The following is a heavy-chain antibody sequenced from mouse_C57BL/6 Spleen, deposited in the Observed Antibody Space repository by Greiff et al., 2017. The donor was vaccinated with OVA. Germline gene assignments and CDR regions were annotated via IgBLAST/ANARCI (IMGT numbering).Heavy chain of an antibody. CDR1: GFSLTSYA. D-gene: IGHD2-5*01. V-gene: IGHV2-9-1*01. Sequence: QVQLKESGPGLVAPSQSLSITCTVSGFSLTSYAISWVRQPPGKGLEWLGVIWTGGGTNYNSALKSRLSISKDNSKSQVFLKMNSQQTDDTARYYCARNGAYSNYHYWYFDVWGTGTTVTVSS. CDR3: ARNGAYSNYHYWYFDV. J-gene: IGHJ1*03. CDR2: IWTGGGT.